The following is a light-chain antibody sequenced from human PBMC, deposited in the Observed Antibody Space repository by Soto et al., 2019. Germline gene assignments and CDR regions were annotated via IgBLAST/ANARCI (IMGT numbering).Light chain of an antibody. V-gene: IGKV3-11*01. Sequence: EIVLTQSPATLSSSPGERATLFCSASPSVSSYLAWYQQKPGQAPRLLIYDASNRATGSPARFSGSGSGAAFTLTISSLEPEDFAVHYCQQRSNWPPITFGQGTRLEI. CDR3: QQRSNWPPIT. CDR2: DAS. J-gene: IGKJ5*01. CDR1: PSVSSY.